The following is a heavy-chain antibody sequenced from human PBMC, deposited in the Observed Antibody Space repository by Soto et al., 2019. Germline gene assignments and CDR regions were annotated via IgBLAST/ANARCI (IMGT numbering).Heavy chain of an antibody. CDR3: ATLPCLVNNDLCYNVFDL. V-gene: IGHV3-23*01. CDR2: ISGSGDGT. D-gene: IGHD3-10*01. Sequence: GWSLRLSCASSVITLISYAMSWVRQAPGKGLEWVSAISGSGDGTYYADSVKGRFTISRDNSKNTLYLQMNSLRAEDTAVYYCATLPCLVNNDLCYNVFDLWGQGTMVTVSS. CDR1: VITLISYA. J-gene: IGHJ3*01.